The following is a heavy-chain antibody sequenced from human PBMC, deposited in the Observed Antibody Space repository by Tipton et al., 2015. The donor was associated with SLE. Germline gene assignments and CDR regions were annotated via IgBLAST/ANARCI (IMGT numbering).Heavy chain of an antibody. V-gene: IGHV4-39*07. J-gene: IGHJ6*03. Sequence: TLSLTCIVSGDSISRSNYYWGWIRQPPGKGLEWIGSLYNSGSTYYNPSLKSRVTISVDTSKNQFSLKLSSVTAADTAVYYCARDPYSSSWYRYYYMDVWGKGTTVTVSS. CDR3: ARDPYSSSWYRYYYMDV. D-gene: IGHD6-13*01. CDR2: LYNSGST. CDR1: GDSISRSNYY.